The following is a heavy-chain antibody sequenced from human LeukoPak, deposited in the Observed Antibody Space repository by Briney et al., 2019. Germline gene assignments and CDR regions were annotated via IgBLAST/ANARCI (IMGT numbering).Heavy chain of an antibody. V-gene: IGHV4-30-4*01. CDR3: AREPRRSGSGTYGMDV. D-gene: IGHD3-10*01. J-gene: IGHJ6*02. CDR2: IYYSGST. Sequence: SETLSLTCTVSGGSISSYYWSWIRQPPGKGLEWIGYIYYSGSTYYNPSLKSRVTISVDTSKNQFSLKLSSVTAADMAMYYCAREPRRSGSGTYGMDVWGQGTTVTVSS. CDR1: GGSISSYY.